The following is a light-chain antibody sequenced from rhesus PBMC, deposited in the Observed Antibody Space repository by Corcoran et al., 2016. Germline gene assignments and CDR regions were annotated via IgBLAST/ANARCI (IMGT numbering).Light chain of an antibody. J-gene: IGKJ4*01. V-gene: IGKV3-42*03. CDR2: GAS. Sequence: EIVMTQSPATLSLSPGERATLSCRASQSVSSNLAWSQQKPGQAPSPLIYGASNRATGIPDRFRGWGSGTVFTVTISSLEPKDFALYYCQQCITWPLTFGGGTKVEIK. CDR3: QQCITWPLT. CDR1: QSVSSN.